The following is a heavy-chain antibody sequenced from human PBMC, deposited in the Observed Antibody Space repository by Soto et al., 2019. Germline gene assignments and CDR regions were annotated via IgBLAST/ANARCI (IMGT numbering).Heavy chain of an antibody. CDR3: ARGGADHYNFGLDV. CDR2: MNGAATSA. D-gene: IGHD1-20*01. Sequence: QLSESGGGWLQPGRSLTLSCTASGFTLPTYAMTWVRQPPGKGLEWVSSMNGAATSASYADSVKGRFTISRDTYKNTLYLEMSTLRPEDTAVYYCARGGADHYNFGLDVWGQGTTVIVSS. J-gene: IGHJ6*02. V-gene: IGHV3-23*05. CDR1: GFTLPTYA.